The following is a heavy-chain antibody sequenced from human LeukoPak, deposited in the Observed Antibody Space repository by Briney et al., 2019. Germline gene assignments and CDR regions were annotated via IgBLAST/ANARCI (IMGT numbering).Heavy chain of an antibody. CDR3: ARVPDSSFWGGDAFDI. D-gene: IGHD3-22*01. Sequence: GESLKISCKSSGYTFTSYGISWVRQAPGQGLEWMGWISAYNGNTNYAQKLQGRVTMTTDTSTSTAYMELRSLRSDDTAVYYCARVPDSSFWGGDAFDIWGQGTMVTVSS. CDR2: ISAYNGNT. V-gene: IGHV1-18*01. CDR1: GYTFTSYG. J-gene: IGHJ3*02.